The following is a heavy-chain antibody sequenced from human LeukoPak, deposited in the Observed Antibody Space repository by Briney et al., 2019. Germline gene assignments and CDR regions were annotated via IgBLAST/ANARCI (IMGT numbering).Heavy chain of an antibody. J-gene: IGHJ6*02. V-gene: IGHV1-69*04. CDR3: ASTIHRDLLTLASHYYYGMDV. CDR2: IIPILGIA. Sequence: SVKVSCKASGGTFSSYAISWVRQAPGQGLEWMGRIIPILGIANYAQKFQGRVTITADKSTSTAYMELSSLRSEDTAVYYCASTIHRDLLTLASHYYYGMDVWGQGTTVTVSS. D-gene: IGHD3-9*01. CDR1: GGTFSSYA.